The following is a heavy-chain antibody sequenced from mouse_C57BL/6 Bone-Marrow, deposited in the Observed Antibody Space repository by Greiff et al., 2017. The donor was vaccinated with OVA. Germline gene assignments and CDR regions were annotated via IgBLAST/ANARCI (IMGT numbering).Heavy chain of an antibody. D-gene: IGHD4-1*01. CDR2: ISNGGGST. J-gene: IGHJ4*01. CDR1: GFTFSDYY. CDR3: ARRNWGYAMDY. Sequence: EVKLMESGGGLVQPGGSLKLSCAASGFTFSDYYMYWVRQTPEKRLEWVAYISNGGGSTYYPDTVKGRFTISRDNAKNTLYLQMSRLKSEDTAMYYCARRNWGYAMDYWGQGTSVTVSS. V-gene: IGHV5-12*01.